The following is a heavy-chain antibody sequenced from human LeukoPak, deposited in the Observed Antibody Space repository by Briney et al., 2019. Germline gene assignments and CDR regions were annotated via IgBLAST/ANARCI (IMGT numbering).Heavy chain of an antibody. V-gene: IGHV3-30*04. J-gene: IGHJ4*02. CDR3: ARDPLGTRPGYDY. Sequence: PGGSLRLSCAASGFTFSSYAMHWVRQAPGKGLGWVAVISYDGSNKYYADSVKGRFTISRDNSKNTLYLQMNSLRAEDTAVYYCARDPLGTRPGYDYWGQGTLVTVSS. CDR1: GFTFSSYA. D-gene: IGHD1-1*01. CDR2: ISYDGSNK.